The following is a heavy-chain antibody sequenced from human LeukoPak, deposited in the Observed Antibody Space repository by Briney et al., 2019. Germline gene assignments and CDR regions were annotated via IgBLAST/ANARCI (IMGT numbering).Heavy chain of an antibody. CDR3: MRDSYYYDTSGYPVSI. Sequence: GASVKVSCKASGYTFTSYGISWVRQAPGQGLEWMGWISAYNGNTNYAQKLQGRVTITADESTSTVYMELSSLRSEDTAVYYCMRDSYYYDTSGYPVSIWGQGTLVIVSS. D-gene: IGHD3-22*01. CDR2: ISAYNGNT. J-gene: IGHJ4*02. CDR1: GYTFTSYG. V-gene: IGHV1-18*01.